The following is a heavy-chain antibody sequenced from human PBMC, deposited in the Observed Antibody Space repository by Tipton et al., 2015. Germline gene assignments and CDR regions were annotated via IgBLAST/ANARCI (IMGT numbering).Heavy chain of an antibody. Sequence: LRLSCAASGFTFSNYYMSWIRQAPGKGLEWIGYIHYSGATKYNPSLKSRVTISVDTSKNQFSLNLNSVTAADTAVYYCARRAGYGDHFDYWGRGTLVTVSP. CDR3: ARRAGYGDHFDY. CDR1: GFTFSNYY. D-gene: IGHD4-17*01. CDR2: IHYSGAT. J-gene: IGHJ4*02. V-gene: IGHV4-59*01.